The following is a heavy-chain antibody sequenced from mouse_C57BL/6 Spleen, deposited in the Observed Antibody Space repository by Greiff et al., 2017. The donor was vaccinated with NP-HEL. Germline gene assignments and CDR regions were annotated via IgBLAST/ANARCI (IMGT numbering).Heavy chain of an antibody. CDR3: ARRGLHYYGSSYVYYAMDY. D-gene: IGHD1-1*01. CDR1: GYTFTSYW. J-gene: IGHJ4*01. V-gene: IGHV1-69*01. Sequence: QVQLQQPGAELVMPGASVKLSCKASGYTFTSYWMHWVKQRPGQGLEWIGEIDPSDSYTNYNQKFKGKSTLTVDKSSSTAYMQLSSLTSEDSAVYYCARRGLHYYGSSYVYYAMDYWGQGTSVTVSS. CDR2: IDPSDSYT.